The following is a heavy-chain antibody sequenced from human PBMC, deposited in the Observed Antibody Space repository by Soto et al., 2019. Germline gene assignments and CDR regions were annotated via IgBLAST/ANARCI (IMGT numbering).Heavy chain of an antibody. V-gene: IGHV4-4*02. CDR3: ASFYRGSVGSSEWFDP. D-gene: IGHD6-6*01. CDR2: IYHSGST. J-gene: IGHJ5*02. CDR1: GGSISSSNW. Sequence: KASETLSLTCAVSGGSISSSNWWSWVRQPPGKGLEWIGEIYHSGSTNYNPSLKSRVTISVDKSKNQFSLKLSSVTAADTAVYYCASFYRGSVGSSEWFDPWGQGTLVTVSS.